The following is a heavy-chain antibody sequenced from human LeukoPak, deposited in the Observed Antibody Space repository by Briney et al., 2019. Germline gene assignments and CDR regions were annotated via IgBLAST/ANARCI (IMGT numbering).Heavy chain of an antibody. J-gene: IGHJ6*03. D-gene: IGHD5-12*01. CDR1: GFTFSSYA. CDR2: FSGSGGST. V-gene: IGHV3-23*01. CDR3: ARDGGYSAYDGELSSNKYYYFYYYMDV. Sequence: PGGSLRLSCAASGFTFSSYAMSWVRQAPGKGLEVVSAFSGSGGSTYYADSVKGRFTISRDNAKNTLSLQMNSLRAEDTAVYYCARDGGYSAYDGELSSNKYYYFYYYMDVWGKGTTVTISS.